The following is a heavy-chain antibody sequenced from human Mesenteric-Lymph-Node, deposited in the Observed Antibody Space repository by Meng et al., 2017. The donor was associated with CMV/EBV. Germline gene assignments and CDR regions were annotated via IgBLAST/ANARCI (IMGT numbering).Heavy chain of an antibody. J-gene: IGHJ4*02. CDR1: GFTFSSYG. Sequence: GGSLRLSCAASGFTFSSYGMHWVRQAPGKGLEWVAFIRYDGSNKYYADSVKGRFTISRDNSKNTLYLQMNSLRAEDTAVYYCARAPPRSGPGYCSSTSCPSYYFDFWGQGTLVTVSS. V-gene: IGHV3-30*02. CDR2: IRYDGSNK. CDR3: ARAPPRSGPGYCSSTSCPSYYFDF. D-gene: IGHD2-2*01.